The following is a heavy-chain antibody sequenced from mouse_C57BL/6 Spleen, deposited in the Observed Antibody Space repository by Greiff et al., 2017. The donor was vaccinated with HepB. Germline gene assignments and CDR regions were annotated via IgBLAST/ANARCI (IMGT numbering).Heavy chain of an antibody. D-gene: IGHD2-1*01. Sequence: VQLQESGAELVKPGASVKISCKASGYAFSSYWMNWVKQRPGKGLEWIGQIYPGDGDTNYNGKFKGKATLTADKSSSTAYMQLSSLTSEDSAVYFCASPFYYGTSAWFAYWGQGTLVTVSA. J-gene: IGHJ3*01. CDR2: IYPGDGDT. V-gene: IGHV1-80*01. CDR1: GYAFSSYW. CDR3: ASPFYYGTSAWFAY.